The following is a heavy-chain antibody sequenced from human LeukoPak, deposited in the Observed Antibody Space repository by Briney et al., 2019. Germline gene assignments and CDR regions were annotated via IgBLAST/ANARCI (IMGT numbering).Heavy chain of an antibody. CDR2: INPSGGST. Sequence: ASVKVSCKASGYTFTSYYMHWVRQAPGQGLEWMGIINPSGGSTSYAQKFQGRVTITADKSTSTAYMELSSLRSEDTAVYYCATRLDLSSWYYTPPVYYYYMDVWGKGTTVTVSS. J-gene: IGHJ6*03. CDR3: ATRLDLSSWYYTPPVYYYYMDV. V-gene: IGHV1-46*01. D-gene: IGHD6-13*01. CDR1: GYTFTSYY.